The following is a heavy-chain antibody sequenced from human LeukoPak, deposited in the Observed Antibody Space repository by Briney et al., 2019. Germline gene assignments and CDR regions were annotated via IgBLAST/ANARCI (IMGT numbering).Heavy chain of an antibody. CDR1: GYTFTGYY. CDR2: INPNNGGT. J-gene: IGHJ4*02. CDR3: AREVDDNDY. V-gene: IGHV1-2*02. Sequence: ASVKVSCKASGYTFTGYYMHWVRQAPGQGLEWMGWINPNNGGTNYAQKFQGRVTMHRHTSITTDYMELSRLRYDDTAVYYCAREVDDNDYWGQGTLVTVSS.